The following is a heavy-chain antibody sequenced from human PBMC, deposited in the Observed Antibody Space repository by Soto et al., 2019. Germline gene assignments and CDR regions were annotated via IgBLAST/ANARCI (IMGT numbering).Heavy chain of an antibody. D-gene: IGHD3-3*01. CDR3: ARDGPPGITIFGVVTRWYYGMDV. V-gene: IGHV3-48*03. CDR2: ISSSGSTI. CDR1: GFTFSSYE. J-gene: IGHJ6*02. Sequence: PXGSLILSCAAAGFTFSSYEMNWVRQAPGRGLDWVSYISSSGSTIYYADSVKGRFTISRDNAKNSLYLQMNSLRAEDTAVYYCARDGPPGITIFGVVTRWYYGMDVWGQGTTVTVSS.